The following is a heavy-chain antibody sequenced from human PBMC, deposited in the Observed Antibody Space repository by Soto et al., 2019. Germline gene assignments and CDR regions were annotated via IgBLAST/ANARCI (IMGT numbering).Heavy chain of an antibody. V-gene: IGHV3-30*18. CDR1: GFTFSSYG. CDR3: AKDLLGYCSSTSCYTLDY. D-gene: IGHD2-2*02. J-gene: IGHJ4*02. Sequence: GGSLRLSCAASGFTFSSYGMHWVRQSPGKGLEWVAVISYDGSNKYYADSVKGRFTISRDNSKNTLYLQMNSLRAEDTAVYYCAKDLLGYCSSTSCYTLDYWGQATLVTAPQ. CDR2: ISYDGSNK.